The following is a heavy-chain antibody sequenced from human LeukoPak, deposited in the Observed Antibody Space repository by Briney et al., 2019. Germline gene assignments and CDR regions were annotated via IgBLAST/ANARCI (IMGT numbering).Heavy chain of an antibody. J-gene: IGHJ4*02. CDR1: GFTFSSSA. CDR3: ARLAGETSADD. V-gene: IGHV3-30*02. Sequence: PGGSLRLSCGASGFTFSSSAMHWVRQGRGKGLEWVAYIAHHGNNKYYADSVKGRFTISRDNAKNTLYLQMDSLGVEDTAVYYCARLAGETSADDWGQGVLVTVSS. CDR2: IAHHGNNK. D-gene: IGHD3-16*01.